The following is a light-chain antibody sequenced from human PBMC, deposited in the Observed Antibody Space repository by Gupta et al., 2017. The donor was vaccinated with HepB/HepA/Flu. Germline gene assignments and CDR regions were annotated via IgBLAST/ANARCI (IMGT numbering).Light chain of an antibody. Sequence: QSALTQSASVFVSPGQSITNSCTGTSSDIAVYNYVSWYQQHPGKAPKLMIYDVSDRPSGVSGRFSGSKSGNVASLTISGLQAEDEADYYCISYTTSHTWVFGGGTKLTVL. CDR3: ISYTTSHTWV. CDR1: SSDIAVYNY. J-gene: IGLJ3*02. V-gene: IGLV2-14*01. CDR2: DVS.